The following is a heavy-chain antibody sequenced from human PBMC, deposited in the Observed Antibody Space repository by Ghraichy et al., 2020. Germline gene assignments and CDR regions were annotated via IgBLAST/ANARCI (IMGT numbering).Heavy chain of an antibody. CDR2: ISRNGRDR. Sequence: GESLNISCAASGFRFRDYYMSWIRQAPGKGLEWVSLISRNGRDRNYADSVMGRFTISRDNARNSLYLQLNTLRVEDTAVYYCVREGQELGKSGFDLWGQGTLVTVSS. CDR1: GFRFRDYY. V-gene: IGHV3-11*06. J-gene: IGHJ5*02. CDR3: VREGQELGKSGFDL. D-gene: IGHD1-7*01.